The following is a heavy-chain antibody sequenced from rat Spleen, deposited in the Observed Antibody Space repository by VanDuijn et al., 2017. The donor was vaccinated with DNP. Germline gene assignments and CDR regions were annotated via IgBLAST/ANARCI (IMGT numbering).Heavy chain of an antibody. V-gene: IGHV5-7*01. CDR2: IRYDGSST. Sequence: EVQLVESGGGLVQPGRSLKLSCAASGFTYSDYNMAWVRQAPKKGLEWVATIRYDGSSTYYRDSVKGRFTISRDNAKSTLYLQMDSLRSEDTATYYCARQDPLLLTLFANWGQGTLVTVSS. J-gene: IGHJ3*01. CDR3: ARQDPLLLTLFAN. CDR1: GFTYSDYN. D-gene: IGHD1-1*01.